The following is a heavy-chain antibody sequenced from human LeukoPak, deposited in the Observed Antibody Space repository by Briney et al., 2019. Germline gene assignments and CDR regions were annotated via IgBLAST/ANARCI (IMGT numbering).Heavy chain of an antibody. J-gene: IGHJ5*02. CDR1: GFTFSSYA. CDR2: ISGSGGST. D-gene: IGHD3-3*01. CDR3: ARDGKRSITIFGVVGEPTRKNWLDP. V-gene: IGHV3-23*01. Sequence: GGSLRLSCAASGFTFSSYAMSWVRQAPGKGLEWVSAISGSGGSTYYADSVKGRFTISRDNSKNTLYLQMNSLRAEDTAVYYCARDGKRSITIFGVVGEPTRKNWLDPWGQGTLVTVSS.